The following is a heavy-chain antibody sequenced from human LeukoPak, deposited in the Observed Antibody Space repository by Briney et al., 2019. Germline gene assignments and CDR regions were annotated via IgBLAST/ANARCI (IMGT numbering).Heavy chain of an antibody. D-gene: IGHD6-6*01. Sequence: SQTLSLTCTVSGASLSSGDDYWRWLRQPPGKGLEWLGYIYYSGTTYYNPSLQSRVTISVDTSKNQFSMKVSSVTAADTAVYYCARYSSSSGAFDYWGQGTLVTVSS. CDR1: GASLSSGDDY. V-gene: IGHV4-30-4*01. CDR2: IYYSGTT. J-gene: IGHJ4*02. CDR3: ARYSSSSGAFDY.